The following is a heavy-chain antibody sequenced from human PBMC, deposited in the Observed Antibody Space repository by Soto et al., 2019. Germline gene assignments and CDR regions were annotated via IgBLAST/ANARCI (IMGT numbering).Heavy chain of an antibody. CDR2: IYYSGST. D-gene: IGHD4-4*01. V-gene: IGHV4-31*03. J-gene: IGHJ5*02. CDR1: GGSISSGGYY. CDR3: ARAWDDYSNWFDP. Sequence: SETLSLTCTVSGGSISSGGYYWSWIRQHPGRGLEWIGYIYYSGSTYYNPSLKSRVTISVDTSKNQFSLKLSSVTAADTAVYYCARAWDDYSNWFDPWGQGTLVTVSS.